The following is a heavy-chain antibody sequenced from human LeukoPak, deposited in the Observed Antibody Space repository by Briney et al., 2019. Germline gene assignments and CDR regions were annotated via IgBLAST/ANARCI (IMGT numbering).Heavy chain of an antibody. J-gene: IGHJ4*02. CDR2: ISGDDGST. V-gene: IGHV3-43*02. CDR3: AKDAGSYSFDY. CDR1: GFTFDDYA. D-gene: IGHD3-10*01. Sequence: GGSLRLSCAASGFTFDDYAMHWVRQAPGKGLEWVSVISGDDGSTDYADSVKGRFTISRDSSKNTLYLQMISLRAEDTAVYYCAKDAGSYSFDYWGQGTLVTVSS.